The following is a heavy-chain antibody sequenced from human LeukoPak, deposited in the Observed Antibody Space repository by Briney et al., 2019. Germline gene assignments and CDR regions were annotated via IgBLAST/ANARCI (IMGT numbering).Heavy chain of an antibody. V-gene: IGHV6-1*01. CDR2: TYYRSKWYN. CDR3: ARDGKLVGPYYYGMDV. Sequence: SQTLSLTCAISGDSVSSNSAAWNWFRQSPSRGLEWLGRTYYRSKWYNDSAVSVKSRITINPDTSKNQFYLQLESVPHEHTAVYYCARDGKLVGPYYYGMDVWGQGTTVTVSS. D-gene: IGHD2-8*02. J-gene: IGHJ6*02. CDR1: GDSVSSNSAA.